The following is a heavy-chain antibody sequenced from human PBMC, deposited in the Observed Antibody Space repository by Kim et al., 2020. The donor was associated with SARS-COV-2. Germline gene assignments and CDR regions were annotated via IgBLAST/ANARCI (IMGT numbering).Heavy chain of an antibody. CDR1: GFTFSNYD. J-gene: IGHJ6*02. CDR2: ISGSAGII. CDR3: GRYYGMDV. Sequence: GGSLRLSCAASGFTFSNYDMSWVRQAPGKGLEWVSAISGSAGIIYYADSVKGRFTISRDNSKNTLYLQMNSLRAEDTAVYYCGRYYGMDVWGQGTTVTISS. V-gene: IGHV3-23*01.